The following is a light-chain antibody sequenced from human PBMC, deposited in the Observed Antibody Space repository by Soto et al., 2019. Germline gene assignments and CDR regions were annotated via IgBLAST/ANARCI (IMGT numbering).Light chain of an antibody. CDR3: CSYTVGDTVV. CDR2: EVS. CDR1: SSDVGGYNF. V-gene: IGLV2-14*01. J-gene: IGLJ3*02. Sequence: QSVLTQPASVSGSPGQSITISCTGTSSDVGGYNFVSWYQQHPGKAPKLMIYEVSNRPSGVSNRFSGSKSGNTASLTISGLQAEDEADYYCCSYTVGDTVVFGGGTKLTVL.